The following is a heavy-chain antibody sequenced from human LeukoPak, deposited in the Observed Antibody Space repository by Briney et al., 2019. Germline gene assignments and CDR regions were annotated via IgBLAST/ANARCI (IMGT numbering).Heavy chain of an antibody. Sequence: RTSQTLSLTCTVSGGSISSGKYYWSWIRQPPQKGLEWIGYISFSGNTYYNPSLRSRVTMSIDRSKNQFSLKLNSVTAADTAVYYCARVAEGDDFSFDYWGQGTLVPVSS. CDR2: ISFSGNT. V-gene: IGHV4-30-2*01. J-gene: IGHJ4*02. CDR3: ARVAEGDDFSFDY. CDR1: GGSISSGKYY. D-gene: IGHD4-11*01.